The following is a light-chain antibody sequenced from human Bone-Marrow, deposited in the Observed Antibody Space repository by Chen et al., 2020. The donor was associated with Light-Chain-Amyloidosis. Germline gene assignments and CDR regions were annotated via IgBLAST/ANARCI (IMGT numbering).Light chain of an antibody. CDR1: SSDVGSYNL. Sequence: QSPLTQPASVSGSPGPSITISCTGTSSDVGSYNLVSWYQQHPGKAPKFMIYEVNKRPSGVSNRFSGSKSGNTASLTISGLQAEDEADYYCCSYAGSSTLVFGGGTKVTVL. J-gene: IGLJ3*02. CDR3: CSYAGSSTLV. CDR2: EVN. V-gene: IGLV2-23*02.